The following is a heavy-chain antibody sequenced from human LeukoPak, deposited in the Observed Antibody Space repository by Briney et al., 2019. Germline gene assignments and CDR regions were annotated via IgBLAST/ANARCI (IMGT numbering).Heavy chain of an antibody. V-gene: IGHV3-48*02. Sequence: GGSLRLSCAASGFTFSPYSMNWIRQAPGKGLEWVSYIAGSSNRIHYADSVRGRFTISRDNAMNSLHLQMNSLRDEDTAMYYCARSVEGAFDFWGQGTLVTVSS. CDR1: GFTFSPYS. J-gene: IGHJ4*02. CDR2: IAGSSNRI. CDR3: ARSVEGAFDF. D-gene: IGHD6-19*01.